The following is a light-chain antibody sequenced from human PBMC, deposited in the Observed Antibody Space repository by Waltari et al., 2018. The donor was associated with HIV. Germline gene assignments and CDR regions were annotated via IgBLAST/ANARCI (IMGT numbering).Light chain of an antibody. V-gene: IGLV1-36*01. CDR2: YDD. J-gene: IGLJ3*02. Sequence: QSVLTQPPSVSAAPRQRVSISCSGSSSNIGQNAVNWYQQIPGTAPRLLIYYDDLVPSGVSDRFSGSKSGTSASLAISGLQSEDEADYYCAAWDDTLNGWVFGGGTKLTVL. CDR3: AAWDDTLNGWV. CDR1: SSNIGQNA.